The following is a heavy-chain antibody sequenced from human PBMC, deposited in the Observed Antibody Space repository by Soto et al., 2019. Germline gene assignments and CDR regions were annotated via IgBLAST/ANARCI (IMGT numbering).Heavy chain of an antibody. CDR2: IYTSGST. CDR1: GGSISSYY. Sequence: QVQLQESGPGLVKPSETLSLTCTVSGGSISSYYWSWIRQPAGKGLEWIGRIYTSGSTNYNPSLKSRLTLSVDTSKNQFPLKLSSVTAADTAVYYCARDGGSRGYSYDTARGYYYYYYGMDVWGQGTTVTVSS. CDR3: ARDGGSRGYSYDTARGYYYYYYGMDV. J-gene: IGHJ6*02. D-gene: IGHD5-18*01. V-gene: IGHV4-4*07.